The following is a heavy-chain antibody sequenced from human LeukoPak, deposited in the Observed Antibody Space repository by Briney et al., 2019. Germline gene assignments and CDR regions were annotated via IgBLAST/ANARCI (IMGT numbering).Heavy chain of an antibody. D-gene: IGHD3-10*01. Sequence: GGSLRLSRAASGVTFSSYAMHGVRQAPGKGLEWGAVISYDGSNKYYADSVKGRFTISRDNSKNTLYLQMNSLRAEDTAVYYCARVSRSLWYRELGVDYWGQGTLVTVSS. V-gene: IGHV3-30*04. CDR2: ISYDGSNK. J-gene: IGHJ4*02. CDR1: GVTFSSYA. CDR3: ARVSRSLWYRELGVDY.